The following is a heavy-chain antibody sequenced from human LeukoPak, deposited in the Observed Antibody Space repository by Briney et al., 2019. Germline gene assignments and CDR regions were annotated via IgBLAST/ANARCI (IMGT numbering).Heavy chain of an antibody. CDR1: GFTFSSYA. CDR3: AKDHGSSDWYYFDY. Sequence: GGSRRLSCAASGFTFSSYAMHWVRQAPGKGLEWVAFTHYDGSNNYYADSVKGRFTISRDNSKNTLYLQMNTPRADDTAVYYCAKDHGSSDWYYFDYWGQGTLVTVSS. D-gene: IGHD6-13*01. V-gene: IGHV3-30*02. J-gene: IGHJ4*02. CDR2: THYDGSNN.